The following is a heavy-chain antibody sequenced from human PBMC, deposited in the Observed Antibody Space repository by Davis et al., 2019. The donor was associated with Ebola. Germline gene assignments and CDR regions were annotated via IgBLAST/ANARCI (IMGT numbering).Heavy chain of an antibody. CDR3: ARDSGGGILTGYSKPATFDY. J-gene: IGHJ4*02. D-gene: IGHD3-9*01. CDR1: GGSFSGYY. CDR2: INHSGST. Sequence: PGGSLRLSCAVYGGSFSGYYWSWIRQPPGKGLEWIGEINHSGSTNYNPSLKSRVTISVDTSKNQFSLKLSSVTAADTAVYYCARDSGGGILTGYSKPATFDYWGQGTLVTVSS. V-gene: IGHV4-34*01.